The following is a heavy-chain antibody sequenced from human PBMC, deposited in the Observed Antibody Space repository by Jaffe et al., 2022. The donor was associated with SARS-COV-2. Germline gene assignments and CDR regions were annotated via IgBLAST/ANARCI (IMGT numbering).Heavy chain of an antibody. J-gene: IGHJ4*02. V-gene: IGHV3-30*18. CDR1: GFTFSSYG. CDR3: AKDVGAGTGTSNPDY. CDR2: ISYDGSNK. Sequence: QVQLVESGGGVVQPGRSLRLSCAASGFTFSSYGMHWVRQAPGKGLEWVAVISYDGSNKYYADSVKGRFTISRDNSKNTLYLQMNSLRAEDTAVYYCAKDVGAGTGTSNPDYWGQGTLVTVSS. D-gene: IGHD1-1*01.